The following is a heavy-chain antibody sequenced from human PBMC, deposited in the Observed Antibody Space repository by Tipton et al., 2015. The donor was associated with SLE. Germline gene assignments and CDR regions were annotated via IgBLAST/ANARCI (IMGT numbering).Heavy chain of an antibody. J-gene: IGHJ4*02. CDR1: GFTFSSYA. D-gene: IGHD3-16*01. Sequence: RSLRLSCAASGFTFSSYAMHWVRQAPGKGLEWVAVISSDGSTKYYADSVKGRFTISRDNSKNTLYLQMNSLRAEDTAVYYCARKGGDLDYWGQGTLVTVSS. CDR3: ARKGGDLDY. CDR2: ISSDGSTK. V-gene: IGHV3-30*04.